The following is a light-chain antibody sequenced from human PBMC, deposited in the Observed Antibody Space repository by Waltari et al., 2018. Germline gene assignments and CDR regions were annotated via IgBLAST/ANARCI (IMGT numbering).Light chain of an antibody. V-gene: IGKV4-1*01. Sequence: DIVLTQSPDSLSVSLGERATTHCKSSQSVLYSVNNKAYLAWYHQKPAQPPKLLMYLSSIRASGVPDRFSGSGSGTDFTLTINSVQDEDVAVYYWQQDYSVRPYAFGPGTKVEIK. CDR1: QSVLYSVNNKAY. J-gene: IGKJ3*01. CDR3: QQDYSVRPYA. CDR2: LSS.